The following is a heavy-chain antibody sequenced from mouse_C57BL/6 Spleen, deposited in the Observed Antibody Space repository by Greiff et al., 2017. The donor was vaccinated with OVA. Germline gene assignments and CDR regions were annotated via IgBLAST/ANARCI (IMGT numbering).Heavy chain of an antibody. V-gene: IGHV1-54*01. Sequence: QVQLQQSGAELVRPGTSVKVSCKASGYAFTNYLIEWVKQRPGQGLEWIGVINPGSGGTNYNEKFKGKATLTADKSSSTAYIQLSSLTSEDSAVYFCARDDYDRCFAYWGQGTLVTVSA. CDR2: INPGSGGT. D-gene: IGHD2-4*01. CDR3: ARDDYDRCFAY. J-gene: IGHJ3*01. CDR1: GYAFTNYL.